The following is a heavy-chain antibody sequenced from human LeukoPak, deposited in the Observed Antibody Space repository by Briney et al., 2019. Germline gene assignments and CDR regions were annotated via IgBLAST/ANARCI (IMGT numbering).Heavy chain of an antibody. V-gene: IGHV1-3*01. CDR3: ARGLRYYPPGGAGY. J-gene: IGHJ4*02. Sequence: ASVKVSCKTSGYSFTSQDMHWVRQAPGQSLEWMGCINPGNGDTKYSQKFQGRVTMTRDMSTSTVYMELSSLRSEDTAVYYCARGLRYYPPGGAGYWGQGTLVTVSS. CDR1: GYSFTSQD. CDR2: INPGNGDT. D-gene: IGHD3-10*01.